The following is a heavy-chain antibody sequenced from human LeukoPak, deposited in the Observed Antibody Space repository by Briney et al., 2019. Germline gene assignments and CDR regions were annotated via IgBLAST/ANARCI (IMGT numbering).Heavy chain of an antibody. V-gene: IGHV3-23*01. Sequence: GGSLRLSCAASGFTFSSYAMSWVRQTPGKGLEWVSAISGSGGSTYYADSVKGRFTISRDNSKNTLYLQMNSLRAEDTAVYYCASTGGSSWYVQGYWGQGTLVTVSS. J-gene: IGHJ4*02. CDR3: ASTGGSSWYVQGY. D-gene: IGHD6-13*01. CDR2: ISGSGGST. CDR1: GFTFSSYA.